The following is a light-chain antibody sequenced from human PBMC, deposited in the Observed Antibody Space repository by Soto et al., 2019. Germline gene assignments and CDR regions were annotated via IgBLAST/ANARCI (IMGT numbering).Light chain of an antibody. Sequence: QSVLTQPRSVSGSPGQSVTISCTGTSSDFGGYNYVSWYQHHPGKAPKLMIYDVSERPSGVPDRFSGSKSGTSASLAITGLQAEDEADYYCQSYDSSLSGSYVFGTGTKVTVL. V-gene: IGLV2-11*01. CDR3: QSYDSSLSGSYV. CDR2: DVS. J-gene: IGLJ1*01. CDR1: SSDFGGYNY.